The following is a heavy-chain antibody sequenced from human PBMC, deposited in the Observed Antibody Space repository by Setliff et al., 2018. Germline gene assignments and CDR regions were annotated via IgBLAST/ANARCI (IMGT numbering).Heavy chain of an antibody. Sequence: PSETLSLTCNVSGGSISGYYRSWIRQPPGKGLEWIGNTYSSGSIKYNPSLRSRVTISVDTVKNQFSLRLSSLTAADTAVYYCARAPDSGTYYNLYPYYNDVWGKGTTVTVSS. V-gene: IGHV4-59*08. CDR3: ARAPDSGTYYNLYPYYNDV. J-gene: IGHJ6*03. CDR2: TYSSGSI. D-gene: IGHD1-26*01. CDR1: GGSISGYY.